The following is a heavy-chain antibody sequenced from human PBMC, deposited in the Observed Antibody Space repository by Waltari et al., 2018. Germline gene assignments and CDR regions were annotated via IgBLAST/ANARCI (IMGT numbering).Heavy chain of an antibody. CDR2: IKQDGSEK. D-gene: IGHD2-15*01. J-gene: IGHJ4*02. V-gene: IGHV3-7*01. Sequence: EVQLVESGGGLVQPGGSLSLACAASGFPSSRVCRSWVRPAPGKGLECVANIKQDGSEKYYVDSVEGRFTISRDNAKNSLYLQMNSLRAEDTAVYYCARGMIQFHCSGGSCYFDYWGQGTLLTVSS. CDR3: ARGMIQFHCSGGSCYFDY. CDR1: GFPSSRVC.